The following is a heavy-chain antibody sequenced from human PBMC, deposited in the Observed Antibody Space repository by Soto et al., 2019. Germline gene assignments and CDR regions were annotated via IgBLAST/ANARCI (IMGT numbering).Heavy chain of an antibody. CDR2: INPTTGGT. CDR3: AREIASSWLLYGMDV. Sequence: ASVKVSCKAAGYTFTGYSMHWVRQAPGHGLEWMGWINPTTGGTNYAQKFQGRVTMTRDTSSSTAYMELSSLRSDDTAVYYCAREIASSWLLYGMDVWGQGTTVTVSS. V-gene: IGHV1-2*02. CDR1: GYTFTGYS. J-gene: IGHJ6*02. D-gene: IGHD6-13*01.